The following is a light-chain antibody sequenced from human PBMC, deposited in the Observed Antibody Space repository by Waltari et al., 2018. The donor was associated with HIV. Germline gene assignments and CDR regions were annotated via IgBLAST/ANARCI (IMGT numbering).Light chain of an antibody. CDR2: AAS. Sequence: DIQMTQSPSSLSASVGDRITITCRTSQNIGKDLNWYQQKPGTAPKVLIFAASSLHSGAPSRFSGSGSGTDFTLTISSLQPEDFATYYCQQTYLTTFTFGPGTNVDFK. J-gene: IGKJ3*01. V-gene: IGKV1-39*01. CDR3: QQTYLTTFT. CDR1: QNIGKD.